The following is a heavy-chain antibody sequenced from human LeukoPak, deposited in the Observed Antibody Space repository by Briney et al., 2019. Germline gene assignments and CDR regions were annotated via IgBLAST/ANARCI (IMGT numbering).Heavy chain of an antibody. J-gene: IGHJ4*02. V-gene: IGHV4-38-2*02. CDR1: GYSISSGYY. CDR2: IYHSGST. D-gene: IGHD6-6*01. CDR3: ARGRKYSSFDY. Sequence: SETLSLTCTVSGYSISSGYYWVWIRQPPGKGLEWIGSIYHSGSTNYNPSLKSRVTISVDTSKNQFSLKLSSVTAADTAVYYCARGRKYSSFDYWGQGTLVTVSS.